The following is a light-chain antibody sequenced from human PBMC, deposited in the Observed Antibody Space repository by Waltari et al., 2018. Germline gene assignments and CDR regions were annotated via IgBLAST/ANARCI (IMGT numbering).Light chain of an antibody. V-gene: IGKV4-1*01. CDR2: WAS. CDR3: QQYYSTPDT. CDR1: LSVLYSSNNKNY. Sequence: IVMTQSPDSLAVSLGERATINCKSSLSVLYSSNNKNYLAWYQQKPGQPPKLLIYWASTRESGVPDRFSGSGSGTDFTLTISSLQAEDVAVYYCQQYYSTPDTFGQGTKLEIK. J-gene: IGKJ2*01.